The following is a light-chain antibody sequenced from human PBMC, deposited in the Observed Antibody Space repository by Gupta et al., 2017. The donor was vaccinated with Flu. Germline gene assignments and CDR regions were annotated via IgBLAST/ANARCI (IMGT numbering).Light chain of an antibody. CDR2: DAS. CDR1: QSVSSY. CDR3: QQRSNWRWT. Sequence: EILLEQSPATLSLSPGERATLSCRASQSVSSYVAWYQQKPGQAPRLLIYDASNRATGIPARFSGSGSGTDFTLTISSLEPEDFAVYYCQQRSNWRWTFGQGTKVEIK. V-gene: IGKV3-11*01. J-gene: IGKJ1*01.